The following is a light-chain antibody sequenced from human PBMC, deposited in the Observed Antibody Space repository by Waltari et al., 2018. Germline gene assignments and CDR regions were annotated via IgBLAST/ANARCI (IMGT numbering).Light chain of an antibody. J-gene: IGLJ2*01. V-gene: IGLV1-40*01. CDR3: QSYDSSLSGSVV. CDR1: RSNIGAGYD. CDR2: GNS. Sequence: QSVLTQPPSVSGAPGQRVTISCTGSRSNIGAGYDVHWYQHLPGTAPKLLIYGNSNRPSGVPDRLSGSKSGTSASLAITGLQAEDEAEYYCQSYDSSLSGSVVFGGGTKLTVL.